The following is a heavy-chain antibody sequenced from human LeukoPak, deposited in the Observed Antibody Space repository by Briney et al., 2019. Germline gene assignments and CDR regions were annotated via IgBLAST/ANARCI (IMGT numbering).Heavy chain of an antibody. D-gene: IGHD1-7*01. CDR1: GGSISSYY. V-gene: IGHV4-59*01. J-gene: IGHJ5*02. CDR2: ISYSGST. Sequence: RPSETLSLTCTVSGGSISSYYLSWIRQPPGKGLEWIGYISYSGSTNYNPSLKSRVSISVETSKNQFSLKLSSETAADTAVYYCARGNWNYASFWFDPWGQGTLVTVSS. CDR3: ARGNWNYASFWFDP.